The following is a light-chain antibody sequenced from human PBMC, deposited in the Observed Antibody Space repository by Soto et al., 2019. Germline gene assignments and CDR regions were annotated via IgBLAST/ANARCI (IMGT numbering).Light chain of an antibody. CDR3: QQYASSLLT. CDR2: SAS. V-gene: IGKV3-20*01. CDR1: QSLTSSY. Sequence: EIVMTQSPATLSLSPGERATLSCRASQSLTSSYLAWYQQKPGQAPSLLIYSASSRAIGIPDRFSGSGSGTDFTLTISRLEPDDFAVYYCQQYASSLLTFGGGTKVDIK. J-gene: IGKJ4*01.